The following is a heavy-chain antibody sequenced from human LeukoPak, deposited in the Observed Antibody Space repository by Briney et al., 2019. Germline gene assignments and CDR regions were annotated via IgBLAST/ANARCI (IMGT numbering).Heavy chain of an antibody. CDR1: GGSISSSSYY. J-gene: IGHJ4*02. V-gene: IGHV4-39*01. D-gene: IGHD4/OR15-4a*01. CDR3: ARHLGADDH. Sequence: SETLSLTCIVSGGSISSSSYYWGWIRQPPGKGLEWIGSIYYSGSTYYNPSLKSRVTISVDTSKNQFSLKLSSVTAADTAIYYCARHLGADDHWGQGTLVTVSS. CDR2: IYYSGST.